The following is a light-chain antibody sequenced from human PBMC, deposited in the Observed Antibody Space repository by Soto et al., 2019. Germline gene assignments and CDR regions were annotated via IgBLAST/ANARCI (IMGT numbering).Light chain of an antibody. CDR2: RDN. Sequence: QSVLTQPPSASATPGQEVTISCSGSKSNIGSNHVYWYQQLPGTAPKVLIYRDNQRPSGVPDRFSGSKSGTSASLAISGRRSEDEAHFYCAAWDDSLSGSVFDGGTKLTVL. CDR1: KSNIGSNH. V-gene: IGLV1-47*01. J-gene: IGLJ2*01. CDR3: AAWDDSLSGSV.